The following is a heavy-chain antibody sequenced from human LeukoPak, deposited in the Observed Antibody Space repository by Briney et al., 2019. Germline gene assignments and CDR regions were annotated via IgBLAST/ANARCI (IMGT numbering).Heavy chain of an antibody. CDR3: ASGREYCSGGSCYSSDDAFDI. Sequence: ASVKVSCKASGYTCTGYYMHWVRQAPGQGLEWMGWINPNSGGTNYAHKFQGRVTMTRDTSISTAYMELSRLRSDDTAVYYCASGREYCSGGSCYSSDDAFDIWGQGTMVTVSS. V-gene: IGHV1-2*02. CDR1: GYTCTGYY. CDR2: INPNSGGT. D-gene: IGHD2-15*01. J-gene: IGHJ3*02.